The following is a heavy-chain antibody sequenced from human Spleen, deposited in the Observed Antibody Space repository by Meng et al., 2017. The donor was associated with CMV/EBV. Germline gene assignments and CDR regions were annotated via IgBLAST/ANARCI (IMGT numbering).Heavy chain of an antibody. D-gene: IGHD2-2*01. J-gene: IGHJ4*02. CDR3: ARTKFQLLSS. CDR2: IYSGGST. V-gene: IGHV3-66*01. CDR1: GFTVSYSY. Sequence: GESLKISCAASGFTVSYSYMTWVRQAPGKGLAWVSLIYSGGSTHYADSVKGRFTISRDNAKNTLYLHMNSLRVEDTAVYYCARTKFQLLSSWGQGTLVTVSS.